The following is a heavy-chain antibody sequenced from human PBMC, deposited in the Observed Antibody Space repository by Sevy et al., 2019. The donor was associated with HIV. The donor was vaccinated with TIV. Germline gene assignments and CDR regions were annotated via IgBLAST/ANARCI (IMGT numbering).Heavy chain of an antibody. V-gene: IGHV3-15*01. J-gene: IGHJ4*02. CDR3: ATAPGYYDTAPFDY. Sequence: GGSLRLSCAVSGFTFNNAWMNWVRQAPGTGLQWVGLIKSKIDGETTDYAAPVKGRFTISRDDSKNTLFLQMNSLKIEDTAVYYSATAPGYYDTAPFDYWGPGDLGTVSS. CDR1: GFTFNNAW. D-gene: IGHD3-22*01. CDR2: IKSKIDGETT.